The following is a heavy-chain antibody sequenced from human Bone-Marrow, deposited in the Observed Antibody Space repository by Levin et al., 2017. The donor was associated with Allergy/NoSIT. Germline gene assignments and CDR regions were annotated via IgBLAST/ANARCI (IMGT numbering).Heavy chain of an antibody. CDR1: GFALTTPGEA. D-gene: IGHD3-10*01. CDR2: IHWDDHK. V-gene: IGHV2-5*02. CDR3: AHRRYYGSGSFACFDY. J-gene: IGHJ4*02. Sequence: SGPTLVKPTQTLTLTCTFSGFALTTPGEAVGWIRQPPGKAPEWLALIHWDDHKNYSPSLQSRLTITKDTSKNQVVLTMTNLDPVDTATYSCAHRRYYGSGSFACFDYWGQGTLVTVSS.